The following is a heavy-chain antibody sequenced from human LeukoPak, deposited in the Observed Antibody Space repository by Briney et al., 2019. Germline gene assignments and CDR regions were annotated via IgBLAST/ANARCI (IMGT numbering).Heavy chain of an antibody. D-gene: IGHD3-22*01. V-gene: IGHV1-18*01. J-gene: IGHJ4*02. Sequence: ASVKVSCKASGYTFTSYDINWVRQATGQGLEWMGWISVHNGYTRYAQKFQGRVTMTTDTSTSTAYMDLRSLRSDDTAVYYCARDMRHYRNYDSTGYYFNFEYWGQGTLVTVSP. CDR2: ISVHNGYT. CDR3: ARDMRHYRNYDSTGYYFNFEY. CDR1: GYTFTSYD.